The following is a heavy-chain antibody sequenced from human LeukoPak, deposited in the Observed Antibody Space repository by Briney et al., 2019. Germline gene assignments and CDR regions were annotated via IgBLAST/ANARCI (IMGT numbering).Heavy chain of an antibody. D-gene: IGHD5-24*01. CDR3: ARGLEMATICWFDP. CDR1: GGSFSGYY. J-gene: IGHJ5*02. Sequence: SETLSLTCAVYGGSFSGYYWSWIRQPPGKGLEWIGEINHSGSTNYNPSLKSRVTISVDTSKNQLSLKLSSVTAAGTAVYYCARGLEMATICWFDPWGQGTLVTVSS. V-gene: IGHV4-34*01. CDR2: INHSGST.